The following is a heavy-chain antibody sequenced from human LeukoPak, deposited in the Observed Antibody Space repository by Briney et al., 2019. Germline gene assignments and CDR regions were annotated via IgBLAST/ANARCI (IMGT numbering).Heavy chain of an antibody. CDR1: GYSFTNYW. D-gene: IGHD6-19*01. CDR3: ARLIPVAGTYYFDY. Sequence: GESLKISCKGSGYSFTNYWIGWVRQMPGKGLEWMGIIYPGDSNTRYSPPFQGQVTISADKSISTAYLQWSSLKASDTAMYYCARLIPVAGTYYFDYWGQGTLVTVSS. CDR2: IYPGDSNT. J-gene: IGHJ4*02. V-gene: IGHV5-51*01.